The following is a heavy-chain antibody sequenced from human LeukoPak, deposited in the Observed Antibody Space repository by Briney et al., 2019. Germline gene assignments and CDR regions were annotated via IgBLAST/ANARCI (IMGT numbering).Heavy chain of an antibody. V-gene: IGHV3-7*04. J-gene: IGHJ4*02. CDR3: ARGDDFSGDH. Sequence: GGSLRLSCAASGFTFSSYSMSWVRQAPGRGLEWVANIHPEGNEKYHVESVKGRFTISRDNAKNSLFLQMNGLRVEDTAVYYCARGDDFSGDHWGQGTLVTVSS. D-gene: IGHD1-1*01. CDR2: IHPEGNEK. CDR1: GFTFSSYS.